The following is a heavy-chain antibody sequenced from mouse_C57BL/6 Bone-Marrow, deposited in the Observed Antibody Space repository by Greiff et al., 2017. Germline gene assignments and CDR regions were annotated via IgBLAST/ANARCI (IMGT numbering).Heavy chain of an antibody. J-gene: IGHJ3*01. CDR1: GFTFSSYA. CDR2: ISDGGSYT. Sequence: EVKLVESGGGLVKPGGSLKLSCAASGFTFSSYAMSWVRQTPEKRLEWVATISDGGSYTYYPDNVKGRFTISRDNAKNNLYLHMSHLKSEDTAMYYCARKDYGSSQFAYWGQGTLVTVNA. D-gene: IGHD1-1*01. V-gene: IGHV5-4*03. CDR3: ARKDYGSSQFAY.